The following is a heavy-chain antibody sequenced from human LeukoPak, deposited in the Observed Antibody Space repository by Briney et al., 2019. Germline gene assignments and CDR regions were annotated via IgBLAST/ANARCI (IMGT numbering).Heavy chain of an antibody. Sequence: GASVKVSCKASGYTFTGYYMHWVRQAPGQGLEWMGWINPNSGGTNYAQKFQGRVTMTRDTSISTAYMELSRLRSDDTAVYYCARDFCSGGSCYSFDYWGQGTLVTASS. J-gene: IGHJ4*02. CDR2: INPNSGGT. V-gene: IGHV1-2*02. CDR1: GYTFTGYY. D-gene: IGHD2-15*01. CDR3: ARDFCSGGSCYSFDY.